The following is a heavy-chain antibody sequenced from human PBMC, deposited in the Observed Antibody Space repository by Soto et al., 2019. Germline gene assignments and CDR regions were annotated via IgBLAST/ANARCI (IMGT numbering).Heavy chain of an antibody. CDR2: FSARGGT. J-gene: IGHJ4*02. Sequence: LSLTCSVSGGSISGSYWSWIRQPAGKGLEWIGRFSARGGTNYNPSLKTRVTMSVDTSKNQFSLELYSVTAADTAIYYCAKSLGAFGDYWGQGVQVTVSS. V-gene: IGHV4-4*07. CDR3: AKSLGAFGDY. CDR1: GGSISGSY. D-gene: IGHD3-16*01.